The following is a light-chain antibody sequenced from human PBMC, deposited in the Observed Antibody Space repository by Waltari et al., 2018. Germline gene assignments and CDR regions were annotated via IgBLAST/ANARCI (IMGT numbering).Light chain of an antibody. CDR2: DVS. V-gene: IGLV2-14*01. Sequence: QSALTQPASVSGSPGPSITISCPGTSGDVGNYKFVSLYQQEPGRAPNLIVYDVSQRPSGVSNRFSGSKSGNTASLTISGLQAEDEADYYCSSYTTTSSWVFGGGTKLTVL. CDR1: SGDVGNYKF. CDR3: SSYTTTSSWV. J-gene: IGLJ3*02.